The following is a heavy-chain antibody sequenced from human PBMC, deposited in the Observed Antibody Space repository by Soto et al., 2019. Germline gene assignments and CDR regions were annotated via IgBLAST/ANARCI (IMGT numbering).Heavy chain of an antibody. CDR3: ARDRIEVGPTTQSYSALDV. V-gene: IGHV3-30-3*01. CDR1: GFTFSTYA. D-gene: IGHD1-26*01. Sequence: QEQLVESGGGVVQPGRSLRLSCAASGFTFSTYAIHWVRQAPVKGLEWVEVISYDGSKQYFADSVKGRFTLSRDNYKNTMYLQMNSLRGEDTAVYYCARDRIEVGPTTQSYSALDVWGQGTTVTVSS. J-gene: IGHJ6*02. CDR2: ISYDGSKQ.